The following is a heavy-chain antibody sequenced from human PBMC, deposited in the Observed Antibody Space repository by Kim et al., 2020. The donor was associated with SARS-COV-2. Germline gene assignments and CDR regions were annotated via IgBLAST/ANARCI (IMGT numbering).Heavy chain of an antibody. CDR3: AKDKGSGSYYYYMDV. J-gene: IGHJ6*03. Sequence: GGSLRLSCAASGFTFEDYVMHWVRQAPGKGLEWVSGISWNSGSIGYADSVKGRFTISRDNAKNSLYLQMNSLRAEDTALYYCAKDKGSGSYYYYMDVWGKGTTVTVSS. D-gene: IGHD1-26*01. CDR1: GFTFEDYV. V-gene: IGHV3-9*01. CDR2: ISWNSGSI.